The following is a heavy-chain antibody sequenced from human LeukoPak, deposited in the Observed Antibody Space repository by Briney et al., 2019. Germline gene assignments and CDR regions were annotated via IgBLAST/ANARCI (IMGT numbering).Heavy chain of an antibody. CDR3: ARGGPLYSSGWYYFDY. J-gene: IGHJ4*02. Sequence: ASAKVSCKASGYTFTSYGISWVRQAPGQGLEWMGWISAYNGNTNYAQKLQGRVTMTTDTSTSTAYMELRSLRSDDTAVYYCARGGPLYSSGWYYFDYWGQGTLVTVPS. CDR1: GYTFTSYG. D-gene: IGHD6-19*01. V-gene: IGHV1-18*01. CDR2: ISAYNGNT.